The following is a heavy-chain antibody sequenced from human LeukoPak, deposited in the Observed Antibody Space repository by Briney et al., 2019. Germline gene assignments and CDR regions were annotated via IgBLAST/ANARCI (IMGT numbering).Heavy chain of an antibody. CDR1: GFAFSSYW. Sequence: PGGSLRLSCAASGFAFSSYWMSWVRQAPGKGLEWVANIKQDGSEKYYADSVRGRFTISRDNAKNSLYLQMNSLRAEDTAVYYCAKEGSSGFDYFDYWGQGTLVTVSS. D-gene: IGHD6-19*01. CDR3: AKEGSSGFDYFDY. CDR2: IKQDGSEK. J-gene: IGHJ4*02. V-gene: IGHV3-7*01.